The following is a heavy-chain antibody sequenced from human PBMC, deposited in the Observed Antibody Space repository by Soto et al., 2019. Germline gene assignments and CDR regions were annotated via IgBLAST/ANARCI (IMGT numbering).Heavy chain of an antibody. J-gene: IGHJ6*02. Sequence: SQTLSLTCAISGDSVSSNSAAWNWIRQSPSRGLEWLGRTYYRSKWYNDYAVSVKSRITINPDTSKNQFSLQLNSVTPEDTAVYYCARVYWGTGGYYYYYGMDVWGQGTTVTVSS. CDR2: TYYRSKWYN. CDR3: ARVYWGTGGYYYYYGMDV. D-gene: IGHD2-8*02. V-gene: IGHV6-1*01. CDR1: GDSVSSNSAA.